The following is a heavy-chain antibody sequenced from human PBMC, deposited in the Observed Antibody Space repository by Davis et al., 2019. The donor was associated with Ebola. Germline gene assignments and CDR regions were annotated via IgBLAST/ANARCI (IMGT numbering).Heavy chain of an antibody. CDR1: GGSFSGYY. CDR3: ARDRGSYSRLFDY. CDR2: INHSGST. D-gene: IGHD1-26*01. J-gene: IGHJ4*02. V-gene: IGHV4-34*01. Sequence: PSETLSLTCAVYGGSFSGYYWSWIRQPPGKGLEWIGEINHSGSTNYNPSLKSRVTISVDTSNNQFSLSLSSVTAADTALYYCARDRGSYSRLFDYWGRGALVTVSS.